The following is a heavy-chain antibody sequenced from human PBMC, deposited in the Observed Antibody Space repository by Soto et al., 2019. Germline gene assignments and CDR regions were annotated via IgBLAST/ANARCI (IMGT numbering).Heavy chain of an antibody. J-gene: IGHJ4*02. CDR3: ARVPGYSYGFGFSDY. D-gene: IGHD5-18*01. V-gene: IGHV4-59*01. CDR2: ISDTGST. CDR1: GGSINAYY. Sequence: SETLSLTCTVSGGSINAYYWSWIRQPPGKGLEWIGYISDTGSTSYNPSLNNRVTISVDTSRNQFSLKLSSVTATDTAVYYCARVPGYSYGFGFSDYWGQGTLVTVSS.